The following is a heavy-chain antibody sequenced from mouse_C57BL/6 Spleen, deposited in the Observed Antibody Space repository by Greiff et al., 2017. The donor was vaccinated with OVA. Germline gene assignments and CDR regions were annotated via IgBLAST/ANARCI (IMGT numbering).Heavy chain of an antibody. D-gene: IGHD1-3*01. J-gene: IGHJ3*01. CDR1: GYTFTSYW. V-gene: IGHV1-64*01. CDR2: IHPNSGST. Sequence: QVQLQQPGAELVKPGASVKLSCKASGYTFTSYWMHWVKQRPGQGLEWIGMIHPNSGSTNYNEKFKSKATLTVDKSSSTAYMQLSSLTSEDSAVYYCAREGELRGFAYWGQGTLVTVSA. CDR3: AREGELRGFAY.